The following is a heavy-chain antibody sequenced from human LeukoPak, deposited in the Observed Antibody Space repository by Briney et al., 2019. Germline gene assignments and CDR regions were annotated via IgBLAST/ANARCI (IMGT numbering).Heavy chain of an antibody. Sequence: PSETLSLTCAVYGGSFSGYYWSWIRQPPGKGLEWIGEINHSGSTNYNPSLKSRVTISVDTSKNQFSLKLSSVTAADTAVYYCARVRGWSPFGYLARSSYYYMDVWGKGTTVTVSS. V-gene: IGHV4-34*01. CDR3: ARVRGWSPFGYLARSSYYYMDV. CDR1: GGSFSGYY. CDR2: INHSGST. J-gene: IGHJ6*03. D-gene: IGHD6-6*01.